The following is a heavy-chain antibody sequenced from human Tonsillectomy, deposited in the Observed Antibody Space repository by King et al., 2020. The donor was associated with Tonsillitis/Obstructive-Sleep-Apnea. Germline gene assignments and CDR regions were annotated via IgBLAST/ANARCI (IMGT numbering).Heavy chain of an antibody. CDR2: ISRSASTI. CDR1: RFTFSSYS. Sequence: VQLVESGGGLVQPGGSLRLSCAASRFTFSSYSMNWVRQAPGKGLEWVSYISRSASTIYYADSVKGRFTISRDNAKNSLYLQMNSLRDEDTAVYYCARDIFGSEEHTPYYMDVWGKGTTVTVSS. D-gene: IGHD3-10*02. CDR3: ARDIFGSEEHTPYYMDV. J-gene: IGHJ6*03. V-gene: IGHV3-48*02.